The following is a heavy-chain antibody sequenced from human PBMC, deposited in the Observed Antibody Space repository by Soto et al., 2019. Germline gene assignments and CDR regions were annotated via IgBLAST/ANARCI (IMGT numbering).Heavy chain of an antibody. V-gene: IGHV1-2*04. CDR3: ERAHCGGDCYSEVDY. CDR1: GGTFSNYA. D-gene: IGHD2-21*02. Sequence: ASVKVSCKASGGTFSNYAMHWVRQAPGQGLEWMGWINPNSGGTNYAQKFQGWVTMTRDTSISTAYMELSRLRSDDTAVYYCERAHCGGDCYSEVDYWGQGTLVTVSS. CDR2: INPNSGGT. J-gene: IGHJ4*02.